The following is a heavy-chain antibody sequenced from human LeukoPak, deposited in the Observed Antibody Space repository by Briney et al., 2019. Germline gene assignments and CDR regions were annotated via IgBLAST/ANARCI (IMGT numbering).Heavy chain of an antibody. D-gene: IGHD6-19*01. J-gene: IGHJ4*02. Sequence: PGGPRSFSCTASGFTISYYGMGGVRQPPGKVLEGVSCITDSGDSTDFADSMKGRFTISRDNSKSTLSLQMDSLRADDTAVYYCVKDARRTSGWYYFDSWGQGVLVTVSS. CDR1: GFTISYYG. CDR2: ITDSGDST. V-gene: IGHV3-23*01. CDR3: VKDARRTSGWYYFDS.